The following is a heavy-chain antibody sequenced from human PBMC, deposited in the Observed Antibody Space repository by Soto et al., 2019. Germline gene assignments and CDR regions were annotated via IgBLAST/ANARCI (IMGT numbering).Heavy chain of an antibody. CDR2: MSGGDYTT. D-gene: IGHD4-17*01. CDR3: AKGSYGDYVFDY. Sequence: QPVGSLRLSCAASGFTFSSYAMSWVRQAPGKGLEWVSSMSGGDYTTHYADSVKGRFTIARDHSKNTLLLQVNSLRAEDTAVYYCAKGSYGDYVFDYWGQGTLVTVS. CDR1: GFTFSSYA. J-gene: IGHJ4*02. V-gene: IGHV3-23*01.